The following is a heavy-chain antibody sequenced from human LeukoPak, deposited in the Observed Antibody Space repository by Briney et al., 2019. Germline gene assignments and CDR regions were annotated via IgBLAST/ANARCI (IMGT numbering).Heavy chain of an antibody. CDR3: GRGMDV. J-gene: IGHJ6*02. CDR2: IKQDESEK. Sequence: GGSLRLSCAASGVTFSSYWMSWVRQAPGKGLEWVANIKQDESEKYYVDSVKGRFTISRDNAKNSLYLQMNSLRAEDTAVYYCGRGMDVWGQGTTVTVSS. V-gene: IGHV3-7*03. CDR1: GVTFSSYW.